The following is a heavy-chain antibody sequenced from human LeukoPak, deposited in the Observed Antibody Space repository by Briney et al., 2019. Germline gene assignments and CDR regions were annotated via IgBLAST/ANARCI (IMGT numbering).Heavy chain of an antibody. Sequence: SQTLSLTCAISGDSVSSNSAAWNWIKQSPSRGLEWLGRTYYRSKWYNDYAVSVKSRITINPDTSKNQFSLQLNSVTPEDTAVYYCARDTWELPNKSYYFDYWGQGTLVTVSS. CDR3: ARDTWELPNKSYYFDY. J-gene: IGHJ4*02. CDR2: TYYRSKWYN. CDR1: GDSVSSNSAA. V-gene: IGHV6-1*01. D-gene: IGHD1-26*01.